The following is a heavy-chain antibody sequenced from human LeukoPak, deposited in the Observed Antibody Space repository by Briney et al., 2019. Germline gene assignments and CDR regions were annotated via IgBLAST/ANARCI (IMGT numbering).Heavy chain of an antibody. CDR1: GGSISSYY. D-gene: IGHD2-2*01. V-gene: IGHV4-4*07. CDR3: ARDSSRECSTTSCPFDY. J-gene: IGHJ4*02. Sequence: PSETLSLTCTVSGGSISSYYWNWIRQPAGKGLEWIGRIYATGTTNYNPSLRGRVTMSVDTSKSQFSLKLSSVTAADTAVYYCARDSSRECSTTSCPFDYWGQGTLVTVSS. CDR2: IYATGTT.